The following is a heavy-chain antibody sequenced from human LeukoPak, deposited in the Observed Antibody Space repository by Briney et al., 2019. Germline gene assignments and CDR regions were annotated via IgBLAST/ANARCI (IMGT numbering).Heavy chain of an antibody. Sequence: SVKVSCKASGGTFSSYAISWVRQAPGQGLEWMGGIIPIFGTANYAQKFQGRVTITTDGSTSTAYMELSSLRSEDTAVYYCARETYSGSGSYYGVVDYWGQGTLVTVSS. CDR3: ARETYSGSGSYYGVVDY. CDR2: IIPIFGTA. J-gene: IGHJ4*02. D-gene: IGHD1-26*01. V-gene: IGHV1-69*05. CDR1: GGTFSSYA.